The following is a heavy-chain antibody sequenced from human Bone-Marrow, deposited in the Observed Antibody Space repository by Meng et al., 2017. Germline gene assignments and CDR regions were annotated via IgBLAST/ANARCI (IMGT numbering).Heavy chain of an antibody. Sequence: QTSVKESGPTPGHPTHTLTLTCTFSGSSPSISGVDVGWIRQPPVKALEWLALIYWNDDKRYSPSLKCTLTITKDTSKNQVVLTMTNMHPVDTATYYCAHDSYIAAADWFDPWGQGTLVTVSS. V-gene: IGHV2-5*01. J-gene: IGHJ5*02. CDR2: IYWNDDK. D-gene: IGHD6-13*01. CDR3: AHDSYIAAADWFDP. CDR1: GSSPSISGVD.